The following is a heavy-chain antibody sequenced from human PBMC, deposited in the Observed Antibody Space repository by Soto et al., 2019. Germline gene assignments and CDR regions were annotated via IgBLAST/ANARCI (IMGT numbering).Heavy chain of an antibody. CDR2: ISTYNGNT. Sequence: ASVKVSCKASGGTFSSYAISWVRQAPGQGLEWMGGISTYNGNTDYAQNLQDRVTMTTETSTSTAYLEVRSLTSDDTAVYFCARGLGTNGLDVWGQGTTVTVSS. D-gene: IGHD7-27*01. CDR3: ARGLGTNGLDV. J-gene: IGHJ6*02. V-gene: IGHV1-18*01. CDR1: GGTFSSYA.